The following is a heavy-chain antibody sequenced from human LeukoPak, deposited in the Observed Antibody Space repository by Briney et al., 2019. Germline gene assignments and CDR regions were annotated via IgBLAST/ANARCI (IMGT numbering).Heavy chain of an antibody. CDR1: GSTFTSYW. J-gene: IGHJ4*02. Sequence: GGSLRLSCVASGSTFTSYWMHWVRHAPGRGLVWVSRINSDGSSTNYADSVKGRFTISRDNAKNTLYLQMNGLRAEDTAVYYCAMGPYYYDSSGYYYWGQGTLVTVSS. V-gene: IGHV3-74*01. CDR2: INSDGSST. D-gene: IGHD3-22*01. CDR3: AMGPYYYDSSGYYY.